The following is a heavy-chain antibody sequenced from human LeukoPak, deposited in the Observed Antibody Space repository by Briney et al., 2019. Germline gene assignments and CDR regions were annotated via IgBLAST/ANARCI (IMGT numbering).Heavy chain of an antibody. CDR2: IYTGGNT. CDR1: GFTVSSNY. D-gene: IGHD2-2*03. CDR3: ARVDICNWYYFDY. Sequence: GGSLRLSCAASGFTVSSNYINWVRQAPGKGLEWVSVIYTGGNTYYAESVRGRFTISRDNSKNTLYLHMNSLRAEDTAVYYCARVDICNWYYFDYWGQGTLVTVSS. J-gene: IGHJ4*02. V-gene: IGHV3-53*01.